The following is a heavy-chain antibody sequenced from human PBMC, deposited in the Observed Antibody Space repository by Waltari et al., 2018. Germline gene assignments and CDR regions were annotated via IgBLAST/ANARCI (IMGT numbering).Heavy chain of an antibody. CDR3: ARQGTDYDFWSGLSNWFDP. CDR1: GGSFSGYY. D-gene: IGHD3-3*01. V-gene: IGHV4-34*01. CDR2: INHSGST. Sequence: QLQLQQWGAGLLKPSAPLSLTCAVYGGSFSGYYWRWIRQPPGQGLEWIGEINHSGSTNYNPSLKSRVTISVDTSKNQFSLKLSSVTAADTAVYYCARQGTDYDFWSGLSNWFDPWGQGTLVTVSS. J-gene: IGHJ5*02.